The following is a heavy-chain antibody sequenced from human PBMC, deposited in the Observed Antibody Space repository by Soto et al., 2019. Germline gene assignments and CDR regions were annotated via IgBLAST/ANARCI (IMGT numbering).Heavy chain of an antibody. CDR1: GASLNNYY. D-gene: IGHD1-26*01. J-gene: IGHJ4*02. V-gene: IGHV4-4*07. CDR3: ARGSLAPDY. CDR2: IYTSGST. Sequence: SETLSLTCTVSGASLNNYYWSWARQPAGKGLEWVGRIYTSGSTNYNPSLESRVTMSVDTSKNQFSLRLSSVTAADTAVYYCARGSLAPDYWGQGTLVTVSS.